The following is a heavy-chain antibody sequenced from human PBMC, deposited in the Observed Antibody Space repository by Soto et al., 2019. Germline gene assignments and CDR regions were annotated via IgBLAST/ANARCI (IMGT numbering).Heavy chain of an antibody. D-gene: IGHD3-22*01. Sequence: EVQLVESGGGSVQPGGSLRLSCAASGFTLNSFFMHWVRQAPGKGLMWVSRINNDGSSTTYADSVKGRFTISRDNAKNTLYLQMNTLRADDTAVYFCVRDQDSRSYSVFNHWGQGAQVTVSS. CDR2: INNDGSST. CDR3: VRDQDSRSYSVFNH. V-gene: IGHV3-74*01. CDR1: GFTLNSFF. J-gene: IGHJ4*02.